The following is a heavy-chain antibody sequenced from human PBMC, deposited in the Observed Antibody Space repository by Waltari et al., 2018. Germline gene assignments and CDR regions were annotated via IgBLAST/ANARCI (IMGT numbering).Heavy chain of an antibody. CDR3: AKDRSSDFYYGMDV. CDR2: MRYDGSTR. CDR1: GFIFSKYD. Sequence: QEHLLQSGGGVVHPGGSLRLSCEASGFIFSKYDRNWVRQAPGKGLEWVEVMRYDGSTRYYADSVKGRFTISRDNSKNTLHLQMNSLRAEDTALYYCAKDRSSDFYYGMDVWGQGTTVTVSS. V-gene: IGHV3-33*06. J-gene: IGHJ6*02. D-gene: IGHD3-10*01.